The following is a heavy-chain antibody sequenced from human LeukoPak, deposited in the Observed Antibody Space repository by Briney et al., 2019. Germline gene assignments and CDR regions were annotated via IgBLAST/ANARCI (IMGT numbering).Heavy chain of an antibody. D-gene: IGHD4-17*01. V-gene: IGHV3-53*01. CDR2: IYSGGST. Sequence: GGSLRLSCAASGFTVSSNYMSWVRQAPGKGLEWVSVIYSGGSTYYADSVKGRFTISRDNSKNTLYLQMNGLRAEDMAVYYCAREYGDHVINWGQGTLVTVSS. J-gene: IGHJ4*02. CDR1: GFTVSSNY. CDR3: AREYGDHVIN.